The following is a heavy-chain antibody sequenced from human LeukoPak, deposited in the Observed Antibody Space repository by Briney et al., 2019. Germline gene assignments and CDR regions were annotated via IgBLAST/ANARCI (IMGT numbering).Heavy chain of an antibody. Sequence: SETLSLTCEVSGASFSDYSWNWIRQPPGKGLEWIGEIIHSGSTNYNPSLKSRLTISLDTSKNQMSLRLNSVTATDTAVYYCATLPLKDGQIIYPWGQGSLVTVSS. J-gene: IGHJ5*02. D-gene: IGHD3-16*01. CDR3: ATLPLKDGQIIYP. CDR2: IIHSGST. V-gene: IGHV4-34*12. CDR1: GASFSDYS.